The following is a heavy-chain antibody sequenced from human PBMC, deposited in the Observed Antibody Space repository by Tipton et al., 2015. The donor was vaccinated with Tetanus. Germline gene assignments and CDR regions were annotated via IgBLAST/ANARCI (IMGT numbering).Heavy chain of an antibody. CDR3: ARVFTAARWFDP. D-gene: IGHD6-25*01. CDR2: ISAYNGNT. V-gene: IGHV1-18*04. Sequence: QVQLVQSGAEVKKPGASVKVSCKASGYTFTSYGISWVRQATGQGLEWTRWISAYNGNTNYAQKLHGRVTMTPDTSTSTAYMGPRGLRSDDTAVYYCARVFTAARWFDPWGQGTLVTVSS. CDR1: GYTFTSYG. J-gene: IGHJ5*02.